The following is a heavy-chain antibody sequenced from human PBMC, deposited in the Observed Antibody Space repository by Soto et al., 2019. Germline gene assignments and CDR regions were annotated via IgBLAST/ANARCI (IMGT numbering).Heavy chain of an antibody. D-gene: IGHD3-16*01. CDR1: GASISSYY. CDR3: AREAPGGTFTPFDF. V-gene: IGHV4-59*01. J-gene: IGHJ4*02. CDR2: LSTSGST. Sequence: QVQLLESGPGLVKPSETLSLTCIVSGASISSYYWSWIRQPPGEGLEWIGYLSTSGSTNSNPSLKSRVTIAGDTSKTQFSLKLRSVTSADTAVYYCAREAPGGTFTPFDFWGPGTLVTVSS.